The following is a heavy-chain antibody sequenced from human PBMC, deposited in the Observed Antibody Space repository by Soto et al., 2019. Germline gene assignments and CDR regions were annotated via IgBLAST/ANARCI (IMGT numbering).Heavy chain of an antibody. V-gene: IGHV4-39*01. D-gene: IGHD6-13*01. CDR1: GGSISSSTYY. Sequence: SETLSLTCTVSGGSISSSTYYWGWMRQPPGKGLEWIASFFIGGNTYYNPSLKSRVTISVDTSKNQFSLKLSSVTAADTAVYYCARAENIAAAGTGWFDPWGQGTLVTVS. CDR2: FFIGGNT. CDR3: ARAENIAAAGTGWFDP. J-gene: IGHJ5*02.